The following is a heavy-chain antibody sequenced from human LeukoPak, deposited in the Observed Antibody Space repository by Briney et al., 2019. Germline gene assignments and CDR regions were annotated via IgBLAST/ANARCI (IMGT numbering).Heavy chain of an antibody. CDR3: ARARIPRYYFDY. J-gene: IGHJ4*02. D-gene: IGHD2/OR15-2a*01. Sequence: GGSLRLSCAASGFTFSSYEMNWVRQAPGKGLEWVSSISSSSSYIYYADSVKGRFTISRDNAKNSLYLQMNSLRAEDTAVYYCARARIPRYYFDYWGQGTLVTVSS. V-gene: IGHV3-21*01. CDR1: GFTFSSYE. CDR2: ISSSSSYI.